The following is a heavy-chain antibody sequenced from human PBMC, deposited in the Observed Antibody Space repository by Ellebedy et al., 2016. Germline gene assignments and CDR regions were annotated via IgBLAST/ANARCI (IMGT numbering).Heavy chain of an antibody. CDR1: GFTLRNSV. CDR2: VDPVGRI. V-gene: IGHV3-13*01. Sequence: GESLKISXAASGFTLRNSVMHWVRQVTGKGLEWVSSVDPVGRIFYKDSVKGRFTISREAAKNSLYLQMNSLRVEDTAVYYCTRDGSEWSRDVWGQGTLVTVSS. D-gene: IGHD3-3*01. CDR3: TRDGSEWSRDV. J-gene: IGHJ4*02.